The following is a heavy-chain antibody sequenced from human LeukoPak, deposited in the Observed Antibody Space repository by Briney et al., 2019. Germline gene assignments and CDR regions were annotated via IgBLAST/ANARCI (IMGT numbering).Heavy chain of an antibody. V-gene: IGHV4-34*01. Sequence: SETLPLTCAVYGGSFSGYYWSWIRQPPGKGLEWIGEINHSGSTNYNPSLKSRVTISVDTSKNQFSLKLSSVTAADTAVYYCARGSGFYTGNRGIDYWGQGTLVTVSS. CDR1: GGSFSGYY. CDR2: INHSGST. D-gene: IGHD3-10*01. J-gene: IGHJ4*02. CDR3: ARGSGFYTGNRGIDY.